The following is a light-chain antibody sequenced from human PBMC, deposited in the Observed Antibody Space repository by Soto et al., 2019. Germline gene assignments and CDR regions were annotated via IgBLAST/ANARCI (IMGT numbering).Light chain of an antibody. CDR2: ADS. CDR1: QSVSGY. CDR3: QQRYNWPIT. J-gene: IGKJ5*01. Sequence: EIVLTQSPATLSLSPGETATLSCRASQSVSGYIGWYQQKPGQAPRLLIYADSNRATGITARFSGSGSGTDFTLTISSLEPEDFSVYYCQQRYNWPITFCQRTRLEIK. V-gene: IGKV3-11*01.